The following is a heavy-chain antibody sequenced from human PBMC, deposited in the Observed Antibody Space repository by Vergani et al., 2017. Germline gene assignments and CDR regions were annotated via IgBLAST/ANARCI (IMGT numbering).Heavy chain of an antibody. CDR2: IYYSGST. D-gene: IGHD3-22*01. V-gene: IGHV4-39*01. Sequence: QVQLQESGPGLVKPSETLSLTCTVSGGSISSSSYYWGWIRQPPGKGLEWIGSIYYSGSTYYNPSLKSRVTISVDTSKNQFSLKLSSVTAADTAVYYCARHSGDQDYYVSSGSVDAFDIWGQGTMVTVSS. J-gene: IGHJ3*02. CDR3: ARHSGDQDYYVSSGSVDAFDI. CDR1: GGSISSSSYY.